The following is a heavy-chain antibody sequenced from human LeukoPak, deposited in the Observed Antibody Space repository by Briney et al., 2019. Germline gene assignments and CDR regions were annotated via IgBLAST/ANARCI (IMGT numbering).Heavy chain of an antibody. J-gene: IGHJ4*02. D-gene: IGHD3-3*01. CDR2: FDPEDGET. V-gene: IGHV1-24*01. Sequence: ASVTVSFKVSGYTLTELSMHWVRQAPGKGLGWMGGFDPEDGETIYAQKFQGRVTMTEDTSTDTAYMELSSLRSEDTAVYYCATAQRITILGFDYWGQGTLVTVSS. CDR1: GYTLTELS. CDR3: ATAQRITILGFDY.